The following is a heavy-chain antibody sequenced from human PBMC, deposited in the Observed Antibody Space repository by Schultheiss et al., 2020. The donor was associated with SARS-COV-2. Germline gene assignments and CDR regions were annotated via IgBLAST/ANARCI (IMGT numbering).Heavy chain of an antibody. D-gene: IGHD3-3*01. V-gene: IGHV3-21*01. J-gene: IGHJ4*02. CDR3: ARDSGWSGYYGH. CDR1: GFTFSSYS. CDR2: ISSSSSYI. Sequence: GESLKISCAASGFTFSSYSMNWVRQAPGKGLEWVSSISSSSSYIYYADSVKGRFTISRDNAKNSLYLQMNSLRAEDTAVYYCARDSGWSGYYGHWGQGTLVTVSS.